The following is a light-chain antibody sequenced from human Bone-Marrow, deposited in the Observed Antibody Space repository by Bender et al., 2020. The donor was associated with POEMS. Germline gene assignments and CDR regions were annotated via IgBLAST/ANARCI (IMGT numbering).Light chain of an antibody. Sequence: QSALTQPASVSGSPGQSITISCTRNGTDVDDSDFVSWYQHHPGEGPKLIIFEVSTRPSGVSNRFSGSKSGNTASLTISGLQAEDDSDYYCSSFTPRGTVFGGGTKLTVL. CDR3: SSFTPRGTV. J-gene: IGLJ2*01. V-gene: IGLV2-14*01. CDR2: EVS. CDR1: GTDVDDSDF.